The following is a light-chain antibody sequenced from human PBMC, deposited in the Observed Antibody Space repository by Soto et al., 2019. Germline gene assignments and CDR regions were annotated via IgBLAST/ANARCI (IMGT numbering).Light chain of an antibody. CDR1: QSVGSY. J-gene: IGKJ4*01. Sequence: EIVLTQSPATLSLSPGDRATLSCRASQSVGSYLGWYQQRPGQAPRLLIYDASNRATGIPARFSGSGSGTDFTLPISSLEPEDFAVYYCQQRSAWPSTFGGGTKVEIK. V-gene: IGKV3-11*01. CDR3: QQRSAWPST. CDR2: DAS.